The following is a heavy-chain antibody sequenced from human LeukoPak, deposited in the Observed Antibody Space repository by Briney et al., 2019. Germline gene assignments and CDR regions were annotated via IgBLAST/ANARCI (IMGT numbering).Heavy chain of an antibody. CDR2: IYYSGST. CDR3: AREWNYYDSSGYHGDAFDI. Sequence: SETLSLTCTVSGGSISSYYWSWIRQPPGKGLEWIGYIYYSGSTNYNPSLKSRVTISVDTSKNQFSLKLSSVTAADTAVYYCAREWNYYDSSGYHGDAFDIWDQGTMVTVSS. D-gene: IGHD3-22*01. CDR1: GGSISSYY. J-gene: IGHJ3*02. V-gene: IGHV4-59*01.